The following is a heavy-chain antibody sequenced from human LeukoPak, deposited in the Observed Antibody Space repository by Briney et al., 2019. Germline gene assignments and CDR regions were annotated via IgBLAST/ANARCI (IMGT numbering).Heavy chain of an antibody. CDR1: GFTFNKYG. D-gene: IGHD3-22*01. CDR3: ARAFDFYDSTGYFDH. CDR2: ISSDGSAT. Sequence: GRSLRLSCTASGFTFNKYGMHWVRQAPGKGLEWVAVISSDGSATYYVDSVKGRFTVSRDNSKNTLYLQMNSLRAEDTAVYFCARAFDFYDSTGYFDHWGQGTLVTVSS. V-gene: IGHV3-30*03. J-gene: IGHJ4*02.